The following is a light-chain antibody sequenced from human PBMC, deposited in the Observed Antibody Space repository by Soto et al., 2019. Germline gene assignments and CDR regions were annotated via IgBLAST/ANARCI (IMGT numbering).Light chain of an antibody. J-gene: IGKJ4*01. Sequence: EIVMTQSPATLSVSPGERATVSCRASQFVGSNLAWYQQKPGQAPRLLIYGASTRATGIPARFSGSGSGTEFTLTISSLQSEAFALYYCQQYNNWPPLTFGGGTKVEIK. CDR2: GAS. CDR3: QQYNNWPPLT. CDR1: QFVGSN. V-gene: IGKV3-15*01.